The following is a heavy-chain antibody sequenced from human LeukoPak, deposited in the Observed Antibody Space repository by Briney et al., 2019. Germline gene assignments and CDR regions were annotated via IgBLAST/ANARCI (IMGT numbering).Heavy chain of an antibody. J-gene: IGHJ4*02. Sequence: GRSLRLSCAASGFTFSSYAMHWVRQAPGKGLEWVAVISYDGSNKYYADSMKGRFTISRDNSKNTLYLQMNSLRAEDTAVYYCARESFAARWDWGQGTLVTVSS. V-gene: IGHV3-30*04. CDR1: GFTFSSYA. D-gene: IGHD6-6*01. CDR3: ARESFAARWD. CDR2: ISYDGSNK.